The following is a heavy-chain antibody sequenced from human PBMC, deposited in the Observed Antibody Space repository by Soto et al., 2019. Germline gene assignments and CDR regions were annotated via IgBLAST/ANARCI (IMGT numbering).Heavy chain of an antibody. CDR2: ISYDGSNK. Sequence: QVQLVESGGGMVQPGRSLRLSCAASGFTFSSYGMHWVRQAPGKGLEWVAVISYDGSNKYYADSVKGRFTISRDNSKNTLYLQMNSLRAEDTAVYYCAKAKEVAGVYYYYYYGMDVWGQGTTVTVSS. D-gene: IGHD6-19*01. J-gene: IGHJ6*02. CDR3: AKAKEVAGVYYYYYYGMDV. V-gene: IGHV3-30*18. CDR1: GFTFSSYG.